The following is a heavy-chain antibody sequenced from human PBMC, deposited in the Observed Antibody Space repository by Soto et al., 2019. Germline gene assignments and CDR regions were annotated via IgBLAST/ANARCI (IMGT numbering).Heavy chain of an antibody. CDR3: ARGFEIVATILETKHAY. V-gene: IGHV1-69*05. Sequence: SVKVSCKASGGTFSSYAISWVRQAPGQGLEWMGGIIPIFGTANYAQKFQGRVTMTRNTSISTAYMELSSLRSEDTAVYYCARGFEIVATILETKHAYWGQGTLVTVSS. J-gene: IGHJ4*02. CDR2: IIPIFGTA. CDR1: GGTFSSYA. D-gene: IGHD5-12*01.